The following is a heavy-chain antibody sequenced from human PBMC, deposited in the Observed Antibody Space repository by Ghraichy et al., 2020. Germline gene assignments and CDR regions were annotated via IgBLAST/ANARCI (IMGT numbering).Heavy chain of an antibody. J-gene: IGHJ5*02. CDR3: ARAGADYYDSSPYLNWFDP. Sequence: SVKVSCKASGGTFSSYAISWVRQAPGQGLEWMGGIIPIFGTANYAQKFQGRVTITADESTSTAYMELSSLRSEDTAVYYCARAGADYYDSSPYLNWFDPWGQGTLVTVSS. CDR2: IIPIFGTA. CDR1: GGTFSSYA. D-gene: IGHD3-22*01. V-gene: IGHV1-69*13.